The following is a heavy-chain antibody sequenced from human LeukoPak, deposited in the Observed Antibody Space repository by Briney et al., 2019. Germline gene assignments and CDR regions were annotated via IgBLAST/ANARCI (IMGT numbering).Heavy chain of an antibody. D-gene: IGHD3-22*01. Sequence: GGSLRLSCSASGFSFSDYFMGWIRQAPGQGLEWVSSTTSSGNTVYYADSVKGRFTISRDNGQKSLYLHMSGLRAEDTAVYYCARSYFYESSGFFDYWGQGTLVTVSS. CDR2: TTSSGNTV. J-gene: IGHJ4*02. CDR1: GFSFSDYF. V-gene: IGHV3-11*01. CDR3: ARSYFYESSGFFDY.